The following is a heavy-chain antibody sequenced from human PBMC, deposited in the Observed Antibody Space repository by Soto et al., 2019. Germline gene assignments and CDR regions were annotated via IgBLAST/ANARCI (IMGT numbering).Heavy chain of an antibody. CDR3: ARAYSGELGLDAFDI. CDR2: RNWSGTET. CDR1: GFTFDNFG. V-gene: IGHV3-20*01. J-gene: IGHJ3*02. Sequence: EVQMVESGGGVVRPGGSLRLSCIATGFTFDNFGLTWVRHAPGKGLEWVSGRNWSGTETHYADSVRGRFTISRDNARQSLFLQMHSLRVEDTAFYHCARAYSGELGLDAFDIWGQGTMVTVSS. D-gene: IGHD6-13*01.